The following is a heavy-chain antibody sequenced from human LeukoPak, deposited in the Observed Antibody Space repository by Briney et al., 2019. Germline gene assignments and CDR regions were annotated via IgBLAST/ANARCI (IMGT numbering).Heavy chain of an antibody. D-gene: IGHD2-2*01. V-gene: IGHV4-39*01. CDR2: IYYSGST. J-gene: IGHJ4*02. CDR1: GGSISSSSYY. CDR3: AALGSSIAVVVPASDY. Sequence: SETLSLTCTVSGGSISSSSYYWGWIRQPPGKGLEWIGSIYYSGSTYYNPSLKSRVTISVDTSKNQFSLKLSSVTAADTAVYYCAALGSSIAVVVPASDYWGQRTLVTVSS.